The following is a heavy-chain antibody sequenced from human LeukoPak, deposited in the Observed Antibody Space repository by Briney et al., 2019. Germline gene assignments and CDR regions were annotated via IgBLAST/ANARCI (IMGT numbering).Heavy chain of an antibody. V-gene: IGHV3-23*01. CDR1: GFTFSSYG. J-gene: IGHJ3*02. CDR2: ISGSGGST. D-gene: IGHD6-19*01. CDR3: AKGVAVDFDAFDI. Sequence: PGGSLRLSCAASGFTFSSYGMSWVRQAPGKGLEWVSAISGSGGSTYYADSVKGRFTISRDNSKNTLYLQMNSLRAEDTAVYYCAKGVAVDFDAFDIWGQGTMVTVSS.